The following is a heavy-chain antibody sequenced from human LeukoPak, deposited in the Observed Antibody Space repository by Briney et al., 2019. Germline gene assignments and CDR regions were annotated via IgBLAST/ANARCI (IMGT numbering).Heavy chain of an antibody. J-gene: IGHJ5*02. Sequence: ASVKVSCKASGYTFTSYGISWVRQAPGQGLEWMGWISAYNGNTNYAQKLQGRVTTTTDTSTSTAYMELRSLRSDDTAVYYCARDQQGEDIVVVPAAENWFDPWGQGTLVTVSS. V-gene: IGHV1-18*01. CDR3: ARDQQGEDIVVVPAAENWFDP. CDR2: ISAYNGNT. D-gene: IGHD2-2*01. CDR1: GYTFTSYG.